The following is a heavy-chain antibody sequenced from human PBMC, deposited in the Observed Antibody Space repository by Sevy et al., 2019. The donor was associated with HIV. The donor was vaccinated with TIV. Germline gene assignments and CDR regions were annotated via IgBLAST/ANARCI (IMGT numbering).Heavy chain of an antibody. Sequence: SETLSLTWTVSGGSVSSGSYFWSWIRQPPGKGLEWIGYIHYSGSTNYNPSLKSRVTISVDTSKNQFSLNLSSVIAADTAVYYCARDSGTYPYYFDYWGQGTLVTVSS. CDR2: IHYSGST. CDR1: GGSVSSGSYF. CDR3: ARDSGTYPYYFDY. J-gene: IGHJ4*02. D-gene: IGHD1-26*01. V-gene: IGHV4-61*01.